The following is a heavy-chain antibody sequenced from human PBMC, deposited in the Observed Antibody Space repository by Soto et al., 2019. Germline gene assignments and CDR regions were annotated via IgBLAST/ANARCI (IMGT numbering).Heavy chain of an antibody. CDR1: GLTVRGKKY. CDR2: LYDVDGT. V-gene: IGHV3-53*01. Sequence: DVQLVASGGGLIQPGGSLRLSCAALGLTVRGKKYITWVRQAPGKGLEWVSALYDVDGTYYADSAKGRFTISRDNSNNIIYLQMTSRRPDDTAVYYCAIWLEREHAYDIWGLGTMVTVSS. J-gene: IGHJ3*02. CDR3: AIWLEREHAYDI. D-gene: IGHD1-1*01.